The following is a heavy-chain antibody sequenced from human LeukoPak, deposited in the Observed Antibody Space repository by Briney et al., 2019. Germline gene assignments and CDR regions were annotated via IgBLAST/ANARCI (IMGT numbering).Heavy chain of an antibody. D-gene: IGHD6-6*01. V-gene: IGHV3-23*01. CDR1: GFTFSSYA. CDR3: ANSRIAARRGDVFDI. Sequence: GGSLRLSCAASGFTFSSYAMSWVRQAPGKGLEWVSAISGSGGSTYYADSVKGRFTISRDNSKNTLYLQMNSLRAEDTAVYYCANSRIAARRGDVFDIWGQGTMVTVSS. J-gene: IGHJ3*02. CDR2: ISGSGGST.